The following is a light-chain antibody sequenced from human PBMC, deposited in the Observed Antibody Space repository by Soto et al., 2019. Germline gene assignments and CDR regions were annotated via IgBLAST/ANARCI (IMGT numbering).Light chain of an antibody. J-gene: IGKJ5*01. CDR3: QQRHMWPIT. V-gene: IGKV3-11*01. CDR1: QSFRGL. Sequence: EIVMTQSPATLSVSPGERATLSCRASQSFRGLLAWYQPKPGQAPRLLIYDAYNRATGIPPRFSGSGSGTDFTLTISSLEPEDSAVYYCQQRHMWPITFGQGTRLEIK. CDR2: DAY.